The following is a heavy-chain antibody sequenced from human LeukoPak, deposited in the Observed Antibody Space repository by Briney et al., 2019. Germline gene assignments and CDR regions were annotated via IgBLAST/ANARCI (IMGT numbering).Heavy chain of an antibody. J-gene: IGHJ5*02. CDR3: IVFGDSNH. D-gene: IGHD4-17*01. CDR1: GLTGSHNY. V-gene: IGHV3-53*01. Sequence: GGSLRLSCAASGLTGSHNYVSWVRQAPGEGLEWVSAIHTSGDTCYADSVKGRFTISRDTSKNTLYLQINSLRVADTAVYYCIVFGDSNHWGPGTLVTVSS. CDR2: IHTSGDT.